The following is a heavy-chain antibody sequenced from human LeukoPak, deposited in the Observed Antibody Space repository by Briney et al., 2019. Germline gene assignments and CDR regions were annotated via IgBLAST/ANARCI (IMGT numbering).Heavy chain of an antibody. CDR2: IYYSGST. Sequence: SETLSLTCTVSGGSISSSSYYWGWIRQPPGKGLECIGSIYYSGSTYYNPSLKSRVTISVDTSKNQFSLKLSSVTAADTAVYYCARGLWERRLDYWGQGTLVTVSS. CDR3: ARGLWERRLDY. D-gene: IGHD1-26*01. V-gene: IGHV4-39*07. CDR1: GGSISSSSYY. J-gene: IGHJ4*02.